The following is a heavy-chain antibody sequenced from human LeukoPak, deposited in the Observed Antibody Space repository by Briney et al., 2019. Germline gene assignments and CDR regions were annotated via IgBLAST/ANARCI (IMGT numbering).Heavy chain of an antibody. CDR3: ARAPVITGSGAFDM. CDR2: ISGSSGYI. V-gene: IGHV3-21*01. D-gene: IGHD5-24*01. CDR1: RFTPSSYT. Sequence: GGSLRLSCAASRFTPSSYTMDWVRPAPGGGVEWVSSISGSSGYIYYADSVKGRFTISRDNAKNSLYLQMNSLRAEDTAVYYCARAPVITGSGAFDMWGQGTMVIVSS. J-gene: IGHJ3*02.